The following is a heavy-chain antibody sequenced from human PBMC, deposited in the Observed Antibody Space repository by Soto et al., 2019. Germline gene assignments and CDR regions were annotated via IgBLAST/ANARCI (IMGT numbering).Heavy chain of an antibody. CDR1: GYTFTNYY. CDR3: ARALLAGNTIFGAIIRDYYGMDV. CDR2: INPSGGNT. J-gene: IGHJ6*02. V-gene: IGHV1-46*01. Sequence: ASVEVSCKASGYTFTNYYMHWVRQAPGQGLEWMGIINPSGGNTNYAQKFQGRVTMIRDTSTNTVYMELSSLRSEDTAVYYCARALLAGNTIFGAIIRDYYGMDVWGQGTTVTVSS. D-gene: IGHD3-3*01.